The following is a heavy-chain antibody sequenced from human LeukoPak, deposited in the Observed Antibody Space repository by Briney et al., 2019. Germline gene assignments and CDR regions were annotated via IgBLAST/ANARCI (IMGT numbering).Heavy chain of an antibody. CDR1: GFTVSSNY. CDR2: IYSGGST. J-gene: IGHJ6*03. CDR3: ARDRGGSGRYYMDV. D-gene: IGHD3-10*01. Sequence: GGSLRPSCAASGFTVSSNYMSWVRQAPGKGLEWVSVIYSGGSTYYADSVKGRFTISRDNSKNTLYLQMNSLRAEDTAVYYCARDRGGSGRYYMDVWGKGTTVTVSS. V-gene: IGHV3-53*01.